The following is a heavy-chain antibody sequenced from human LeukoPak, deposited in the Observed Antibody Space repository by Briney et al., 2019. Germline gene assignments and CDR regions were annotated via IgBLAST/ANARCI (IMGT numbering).Heavy chain of an antibody. CDR1: GGTFSSYT. CDR2: IIPILGIA. CDR3: ARDPSGGIYSSSSLYYYYYGMDV. D-gene: IGHD6-6*01. J-gene: IGHJ6*02. V-gene: IGHV1-69*04. Sequence: SVKVSCKASGGTFSSYTISWVRQAPGQGLEWMGRIIPILGIANYAQKFQGRVTITADKSTSTAYMELSSLRSEDTAVYYCARDPSGGIYSSSSLYYYYYGMDVWGQGTTVTVSS.